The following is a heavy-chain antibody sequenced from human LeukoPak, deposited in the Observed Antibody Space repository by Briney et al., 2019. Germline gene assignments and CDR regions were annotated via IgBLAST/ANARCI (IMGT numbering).Heavy chain of an antibody. J-gene: IGHJ5*02. Sequence: SETLSLTCSVSGGYIIDGYWSWIRQPPGKGLEWIAYIHRTGIANYNPSLKSRVTISVDTSKNQFSLKVKSVTAADTAIHYCARPQWLTTMGLWFDPWGQGSLVTVSS. CDR1: GGYIIDGY. CDR2: IHRTGIA. CDR3: ARPQWLTTMGLWFDP. V-gene: IGHV4-59*01. D-gene: IGHD6-19*01.